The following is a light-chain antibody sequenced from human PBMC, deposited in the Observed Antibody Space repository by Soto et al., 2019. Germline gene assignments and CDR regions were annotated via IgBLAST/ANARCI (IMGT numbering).Light chain of an antibody. V-gene: IGKV3-15*01. CDR1: QSVSDK. CDR3: QQYNSWLWT. CDR2: GAF. J-gene: IGKJ1*01. Sequence: EIVMTQSPATLSVSPGERATLSCRASQSVSDKLAWYQQKPGQAPSLLIYGAFTRATGIPARFSGSGSGTEFTLIISSLQSEDSAVYYCQQYNSWLWTFGQGTKVDIK.